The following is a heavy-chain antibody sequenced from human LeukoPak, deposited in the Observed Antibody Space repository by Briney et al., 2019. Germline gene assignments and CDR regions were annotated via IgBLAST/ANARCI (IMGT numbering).Heavy chain of an antibody. CDR2: MNPNSGNT. J-gene: IGHJ5*02. D-gene: IGHD2-2*01. V-gene: IGHV1-8*01. CDR3: ARGGGYCSSTSCQGFYWFDP. CDR1: GYTFTSYD. Sequence: GASVKVSCKASGYTFTSYDINWVRQATGQGLEWMGWMNPNSGNTGYAQKFQGRVTMTRNTSISTAYMELSSLRSEDTAVYYRARGGGYCSSTSCQGFYWFDPWGQGTLVTVSS.